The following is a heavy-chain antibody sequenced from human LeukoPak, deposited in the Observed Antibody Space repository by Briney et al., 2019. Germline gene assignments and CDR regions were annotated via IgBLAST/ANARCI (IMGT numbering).Heavy chain of an antibody. CDR3: AKVGIVVVTATHFDY. CDR2: IKKDGSEK. CDR1: GFTFSRYW. Sequence: PGGSLRLSCAASGFTFSRYWMTWVRQAPGKGLEWVANIKKDGSEKYYVDSVRGRFTISRDNAKNSLSLQMNSLRAEDTAVYYCAKVGIVVVTATHFDYWGQGTLVTVSS. J-gene: IGHJ4*02. V-gene: IGHV3-7*03. D-gene: IGHD2-21*02.